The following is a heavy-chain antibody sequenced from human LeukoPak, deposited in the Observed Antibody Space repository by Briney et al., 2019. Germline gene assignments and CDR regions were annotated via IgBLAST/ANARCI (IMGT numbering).Heavy chain of an antibody. CDR2: IRSKAYGGTT. CDR3: TRDPLHGVVVPAAIVVDV. Sequence: GGSLRLSCTASGFTFGDYAMSWVRQAPGKGLEWVGFIRSKAYGGTTEYAASVKGRFTISRDDSKSIAHLQMNSLKTEDTAVYCCTRDPLHGVVVPAAIVVDVWGKGTTVTVSS. J-gene: IGHJ6*04. CDR1: GFTFGDYA. D-gene: IGHD2-2*01. V-gene: IGHV3-49*04.